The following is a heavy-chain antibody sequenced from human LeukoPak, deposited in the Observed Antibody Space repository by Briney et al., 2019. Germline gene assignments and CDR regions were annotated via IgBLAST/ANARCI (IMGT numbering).Heavy chain of an antibody. J-gene: IGHJ3*02. D-gene: IGHD3-10*01. CDR2: IYSGGST. Sequence: GGSLRLSCAASGFIVSSNHMSWVRQAPGKGLEWVPVIYSGGSTYYADSVLGRFTISRDNSKNTLYLQMNSLRAEDTAVYYCARGSLARVTTAFDIWGQGTMVTVSS. CDR3: ARGSLARVTTAFDI. CDR1: GFIVSSNH. V-gene: IGHV3-66*01.